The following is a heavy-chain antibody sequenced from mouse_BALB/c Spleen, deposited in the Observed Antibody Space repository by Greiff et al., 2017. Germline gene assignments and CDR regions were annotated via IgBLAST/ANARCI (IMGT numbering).Heavy chain of an antibody. J-gene: IGHJ4*01. D-gene: IGHD2-10*01. CDR1: GFTFSDYY. CDR2: ISDGGSYT. V-gene: IGHV5-4*02. Sequence: EVKVVESGGGLVKPGGSLKLSCAASGFTFSDYYMYWVRQTPEKRLEWVATISDGGSYTYYPDSVKGRFTISRDNAKNNLYLQMSSLKSEDTAMYYCARSYQGAMDYWGQGTSVTVSS. CDR3: ARSYQGAMDY.